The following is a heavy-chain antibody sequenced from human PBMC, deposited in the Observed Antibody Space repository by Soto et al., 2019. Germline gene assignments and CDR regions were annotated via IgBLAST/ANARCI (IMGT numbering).Heavy chain of an antibody. D-gene: IGHD2-2*01. V-gene: IGHV4-4*02. Sequence: PSETLSLTCAVSSGSISSSNWWSWVRQPPGKGLEWIGEIYHSGSTNYNPPLKSRVTISVDKSKNQFSLKLSSVTAADTAVYYCARVEKVPAATYYYYYMDVWGKGTTVTVSS. CDR1: SGSISSSNW. CDR2: IYHSGST. J-gene: IGHJ6*03. CDR3: ARVEKVPAATYYYYYMDV.